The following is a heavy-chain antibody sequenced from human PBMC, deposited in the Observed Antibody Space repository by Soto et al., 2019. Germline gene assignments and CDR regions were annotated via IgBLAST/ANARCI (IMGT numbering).Heavy chain of an antibody. Sequence: PRGSVGLSCAASGVTFSSYAMSWVRQAPGKGLEWVSAISGSGGSTYYADSVKGRFTISRDNSKNTLYLQMNSLRAEDTAVDYCAKAGSIVLVNAMVYWDPGTLLNAFS. J-gene: IGHJ4*02. CDR2: ISGSGGST. V-gene: IGHV3-23*01. D-gene: IGHD2-21*01. CDR3: AKAGSIVLVNAMVY. CDR1: GVTFSSYA.